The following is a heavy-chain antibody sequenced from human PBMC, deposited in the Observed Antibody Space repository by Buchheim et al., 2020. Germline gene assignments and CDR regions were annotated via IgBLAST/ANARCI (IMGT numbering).Heavy chain of an antibody. Sequence: EVQLVESGGGLVQPGGSLRLSCAASGFTFSNDYMGWVRQAPGKGLEYVGRIRNKANSHTTEYAASVKGRFTISRDDSKNSLYLQMNSLEMEDTAVYYCAREPSAYATLDVWGQGTT. CDR3: AREPSAYATLDV. V-gene: IGHV3-72*01. J-gene: IGHJ6*02. CDR2: IRNKANSHTT. D-gene: IGHD3-16*01. CDR1: GFTFSNDY.